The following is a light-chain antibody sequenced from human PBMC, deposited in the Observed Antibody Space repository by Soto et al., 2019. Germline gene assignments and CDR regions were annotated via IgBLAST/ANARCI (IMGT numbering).Light chain of an antibody. J-gene: IGKJ3*01. V-gene: IGKV3-11*01. CDR3: QQRSHWPPT. CDR2: DAS. CDR1: QSVSSY. Sequence: EIVLTQSPATLSLSPGERATLSCRASQSVSSYLAWYQQKPGQAPRLLIYDASNRATGIPARFSGSGSGTDFPLTISSREPEDFAVYYCQQRSHWPPTFGPGTKVDIK.